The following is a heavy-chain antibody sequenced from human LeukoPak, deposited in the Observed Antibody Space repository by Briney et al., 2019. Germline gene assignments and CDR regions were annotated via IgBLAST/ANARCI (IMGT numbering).Heavy chain of an antibody. CDR2: INPSGGST. CDR1: GYTFTSYY. CDR3: ARDAPPGVYCSSTSCQNNWFDP. V-gene: IGHV1-46*01. Sequence: GASVKVSCKASGYTFTSYYMHWVRQAPGQGLEWMGIINPSGGSTSYAQKFQGRVTMTRDTSTSTVYMELSSLRSEDTAAYYCARDAPPGVYCSSTSCQNNWFDPWGQGTLVTVSS. D-gene: IGHD2-2*01. J-gene: IGHJ5*02.